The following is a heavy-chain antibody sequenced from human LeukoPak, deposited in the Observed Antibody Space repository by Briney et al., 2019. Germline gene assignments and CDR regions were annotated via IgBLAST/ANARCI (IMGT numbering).Heavy chain of an antibody. D-gene: IGHD5/OR15-5a*01. J-gene: IGHJ6*03. V-gene: IGHV4-39*01. Sequence: PSEILSLTCTVSGGSISSSRYYWAWIRQPPGEGLEWIGSVYYSGTTYYNPSLESRVTMSEDTSRSRFSLTLSSLTAADTAVYYCARHVSDYYYYYMDVWGVGTTVIVSS. CDR3: ARHVSDYYYYYMDV. CDR1: GGSISSSRYY. CDR2: VYYSGTT.